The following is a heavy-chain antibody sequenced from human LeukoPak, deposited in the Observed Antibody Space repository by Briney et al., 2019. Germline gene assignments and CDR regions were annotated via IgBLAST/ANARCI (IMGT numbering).Heavy chain of an antibody. D-gene: IGHD3-22*01. J-gene: IGHJ5*02. CDR2: IYYSGST. Sequence: SETLSLTCTVSGGSISSYYWSWIRQPPGKGLEWIGYIYYSGSTNYNPSLKSRVTISVDTSQNQFSLKLSSVTAADTAVYYCAREDDSSGYYWFDPWGQGTLVTVSS. CDR1: GGSISSYY. CDR3: AREDDSSGYYWFDP. V-gene: IGHV4-59*12.